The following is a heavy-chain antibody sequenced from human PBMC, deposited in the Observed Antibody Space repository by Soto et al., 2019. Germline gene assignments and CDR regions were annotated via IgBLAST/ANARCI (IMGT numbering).Heavy chain of an antibody. CDR1: GYSFTSYW. V-gene: IGHV5-10-1*01. J-gene: IGHJ6*02. CDR3: AGKKAGYYYGMDV. Sequence: GESLKISCNGSGYSFTSYWISWVRQMPGKGLEWMGRIDPSDSYTNYSPSFQGHVTISADKSISTAYLQWSSLKASDTAMYYCAGKKAGYYYGMDVWGQGTTVTVSS. CDR2: IDPSDSYT.